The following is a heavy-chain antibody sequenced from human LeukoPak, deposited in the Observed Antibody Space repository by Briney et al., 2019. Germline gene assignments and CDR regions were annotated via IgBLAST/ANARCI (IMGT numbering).Heavy chain of an antibody. CDR2: IRAYNGNT. Sequence: ASVKVSCKASGYTFTSYGISWVRQAPGQGLEWMGWIRAYNGNTNYAQKLQGRVTMTTDTSTSTAYMELRSLRSDDTAVYYCARGPGIAVAGTNHFDYWGQGTLVTVSS. CDR1: GYTFTSYG. V-gene: IGHV1-18*01. D-gene: IGHD6-19*01. J-gene: IGHJ4*02. CDR3: ARGPGIAVAGTNHFDY.